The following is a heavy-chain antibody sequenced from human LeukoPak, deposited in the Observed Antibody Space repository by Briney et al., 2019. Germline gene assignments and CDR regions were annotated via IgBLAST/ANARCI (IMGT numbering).Heavy chain of an antibody. V-gene: IGHV3-23*01. CDR2: INYSGGST. Sequence: GGPLRLSCAASGFTFNNYAMNWVRQAPGKGLEWVSGINYSGGSTYSANSVKGRFTISRDNSKNTLYLQMTSLRAEDTAVYYCAKGGSSYSYGSSGALDYWGQGALVTVSS. CDR3: AKGGSSYSYGSSGALDY. CDR1: GFTFNNYA. D-gene: IGHD5-18*01. J-gene: IGHJ4*02.